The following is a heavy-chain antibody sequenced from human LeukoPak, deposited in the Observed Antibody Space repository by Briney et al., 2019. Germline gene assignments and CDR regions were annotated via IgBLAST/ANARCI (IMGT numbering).Heavy chain of an antibody. V-gene: IGHV3-23*01. J-gene: IGHJ6*02. CDR3: ADCSGGSCYKNDYYYYGMDV. Sequence: GASLTLSCAASGFTFSSYAMSWVRQAPGKGLEWVSAISGSGGSTYYADSVKGRFTISRDNSKNTLYLQMNSLRAEDTAVYYCADCSGGSCYKNDYYYYGMDVWGQGTTVTVSS. D-gene: IGHD2-15*01. CDR1: GFTFSSYA. CDR2: ISGSGGST.